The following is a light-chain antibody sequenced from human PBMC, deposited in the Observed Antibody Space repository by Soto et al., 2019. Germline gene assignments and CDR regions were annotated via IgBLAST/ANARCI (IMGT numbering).Light chain of an antibody. Sequence: AIQVAQSPSSLSASVGDRVTITCRASQDIRGALAWYQQKPGKAPRLLIFDVSTLETGVPSRFSGGGSGTDFTLSISSLQPEDFGTSYCQQFNSYPITFGHGTRLEIK. CDR3: QQFNSYPIT. CDR2: DVS. J-gene: IGKJ5*01. V-gene: IGKV1-13*02. CDR1: QDIRGA.